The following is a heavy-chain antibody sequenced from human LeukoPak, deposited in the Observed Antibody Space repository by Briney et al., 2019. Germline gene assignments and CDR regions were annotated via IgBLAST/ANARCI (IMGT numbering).Heavy chain of an antibody. V-gene: IGHV4-4*02. J-gene: IGHJ3*02. CDR1: GGSISSSNW. CDR3: ARGGYSSGWRRHAFDI. D-gene: IGHD6-19*01. Sequence: PSETLPLTCAVSGGSISSSNWWSWVRQPPGKGLEWIGEIYHSGSTNYNPSLKSRVTISVDKSKNQFSLKLSSVTAADTAVYYCARGGYSSGWRRHAFDIWGQGTMVTVSS. CDR2: IYHSGST.